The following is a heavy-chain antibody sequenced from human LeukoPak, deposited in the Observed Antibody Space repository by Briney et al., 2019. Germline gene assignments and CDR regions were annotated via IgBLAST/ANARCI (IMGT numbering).Heavy chain of an antibody. Sequence: SETLSLTSTVSGGSISSSGYYWHWIRQPPGKGLEWIGSIYYSERTYYNPTLKRPVTISVGRSKNQFSLKLSSVTAADTAVYYCARGPHDYGGNDYWGQGTLVTVSS. D-gene: IGHD4-23*01. CDR3: ARGPHDYGGNDY. CDR1: GGSISSSGYY. J-gene: IGHJ4*02. CDR2: IYYSERT. V-gene: IGHV4-39*07.